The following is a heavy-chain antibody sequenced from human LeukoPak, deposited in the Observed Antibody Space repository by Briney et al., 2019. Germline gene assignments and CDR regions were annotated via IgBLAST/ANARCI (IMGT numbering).Heavy chain of an antibody. CDR2: IYYSGST. Sequence: MSSETLSLTCTVSGRSISSSSYSWGWLRHPPGKGLRWIGSIYYSGSTYYNPSLKGPVSISVYTSTNQFSLKLSSVTPADTAVYYCARERTPGGWFDPWGQGTLVTVSS. CDR1: GRSISSSSYS. D-gene: IGHD2-15*01. J-gene: IGHJ5*02. CDR3: ARERTPGGWFDP. V-gene: IGHV4-39*02.